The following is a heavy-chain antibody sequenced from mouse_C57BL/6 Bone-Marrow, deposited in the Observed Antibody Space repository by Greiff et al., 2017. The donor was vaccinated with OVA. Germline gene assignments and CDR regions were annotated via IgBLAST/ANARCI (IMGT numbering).Heavy chain of an antibody. V-gene: IGHV1-26*01. J-gene: IGHJ3*01. Sequence: EVQLQQSGPELVKPGASVKISCKASGYTFTDYYMNWVKQSHGKSLEWIGDINPNNGGTSYNQKFKGKATLTVDKSSSTAYMELRSLTSEDSAVYYCAPAGWLLAYWGQGTLVTVSA. CDR2: INPNNGGT. CDR3: APAGWLLAY. D-gene: IGHD2-3*01. CDR1: GYTFTDYY.